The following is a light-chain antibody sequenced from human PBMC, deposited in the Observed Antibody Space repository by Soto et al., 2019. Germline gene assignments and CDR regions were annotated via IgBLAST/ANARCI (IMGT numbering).Light chain of an antibody. J-gene: IGKJ1*01. CDR3: HQYGSSPT. Sequence: EIVLTQSPGTLSLSPGERATLSCRASQSVRSSYLAWYQQRPGQAPRLLIYGVSSRATGIPDRFSGSGSGTDFTLTISRLEPEDFAVYYCHQYGSSPTFGQGTRVEIK. CDR2: GVS. V-gene: IGKV3-20*01. CDR1: QSVRSSY.